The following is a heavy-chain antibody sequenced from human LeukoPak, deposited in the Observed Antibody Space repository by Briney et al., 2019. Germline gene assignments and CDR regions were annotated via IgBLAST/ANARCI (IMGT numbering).Heavy chain of an antibody. Sequence: PGGSLSLSRAASRFTFSSYDMHWVRQATGKGLEWVSAIGTAGDRYYPGSVKRRFTNSRENAKNSLYLQMNSLRAGDTAVYYCARASGNYYYNYMDVWGKGTTVTVSS. CDR1: RFTFSSYD. V-gene: IGHV3-13*01. J-gene: IGHJ6*03. CDR3: ARASGNYYYNYMDV. CDR2: IGTAGDR. D-gene: IGHD3-10*01.